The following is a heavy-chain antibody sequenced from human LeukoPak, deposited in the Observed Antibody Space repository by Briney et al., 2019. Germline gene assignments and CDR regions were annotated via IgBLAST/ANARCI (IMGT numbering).Heavy chain of an antibody. CDR3: ARVVRDGFGYYFDY. CDR1: GGSISSSSYY. CDR2: IYYSGST. J-gene: IGHJ4*02. V-gene: IGHV4-39*07. Sequence: SETLSLTCTVSGGSISSSSYYWGWIRQPPGKGLEWIESIYYSGSTYYNPSLKSRVTISVDTSKNQFSLKLSSVTAADTAVYYCARVVRDGFGYYFDYWGQGTLVTVSS. D-gene: IGHD5-24*01.